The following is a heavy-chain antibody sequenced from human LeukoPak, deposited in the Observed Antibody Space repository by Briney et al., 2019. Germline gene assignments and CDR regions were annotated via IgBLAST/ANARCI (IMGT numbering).Heavy chain of an antibody. D-gene: IGHD2-15*01. J-gene: IGHJ3*02. Sequence: PSETLSLTCTVSGGSISSYYWSWIRQPPGKGLEWIGYIYYSGSTNYNPSLKSRVTISVDTSKNQFSLKLSSVTAADTAVYYCARDHGGNPRPGAFDIWGQGTMVTVSS. CDR2: IYYSGST. CDR3: ARDHGGNPRPGAFDI. CDR1: GGSISSYY. V-gene: IGHV4-59*01.